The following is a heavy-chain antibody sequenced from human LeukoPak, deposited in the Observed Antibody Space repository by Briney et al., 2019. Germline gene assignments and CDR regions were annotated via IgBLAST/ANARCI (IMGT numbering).Heavy chain of an antibody. V-gene: IGHV4-59*01. CDR2: IYYSGST. Sequence: PSETLSLTCTVSGGSISSYYWSWIRQPPGKGLEWIEYIYYSGSTNYNPSLKSRVTISVDTSKNQFSLKLSSVTAADTAVYYCARDHSSSWPIYAFDIWGQGTMVTVSS. CDR1: GGSISSYY. J-gene: IGHJ3*02. D-gene: IGHD6-13*01. CDR3: ARDHSSSWPIYAFDI.